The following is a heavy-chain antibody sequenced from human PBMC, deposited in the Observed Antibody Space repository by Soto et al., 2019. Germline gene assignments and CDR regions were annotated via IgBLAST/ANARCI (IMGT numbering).Heavy chain of an antibody. V-gene: IGHV3-53*01. J-gene: IGHJ4*02. CDR2: IYSGSST. CDR1: GFIVSSNY. D-gene: IGHD6-19*01. Sequence: GGSLRLSCAASGFIVSSNYMSWVRQAPGKGLEWVSVIYSGSSTYYADSVKGRFTISRDNSKNTVYLQMNSLRAEDTAVYYCAREEYRSGWYIDYWGQGTLVTVSS. CDR3: AREEYRSGWYIDY.